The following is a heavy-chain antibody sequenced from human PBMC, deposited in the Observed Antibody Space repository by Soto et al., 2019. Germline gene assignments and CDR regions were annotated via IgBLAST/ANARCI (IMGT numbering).Heavy chain of an antibody. J-gene: IGHJ4*02. CDR2: IKSKTDGGTT. CDR1: GFTFSKAW. CDR3: ASIPPSAVGATTEVDY. Sequence: GGSLRLSCAASGFTFSKAWMSLVRQAPGKGPEWVGRIKSKTDGGTTGYADSVKGRFTISRDNAENTLYLLMNSLRAEDTALYYCASIPPSAVGATTEVDYWGQGTLVTVSS. V-gene: IGHV3-15*05. D-gene: IGHD1-26*01.